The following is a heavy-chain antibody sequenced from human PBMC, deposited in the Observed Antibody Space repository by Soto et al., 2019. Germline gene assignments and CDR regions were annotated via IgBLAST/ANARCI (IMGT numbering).Heavy chain of an antibody. V-gene: IGHV4-31*03. CDR1: GGSISSGNYY. Sequence: QVQLQESGPGLVKPSETLSLTCTVSGGSISSGNYYWNWIRQHPGQGLEWIGHIHYNGSTSYNPSLKRRIAISLDPSKKHFSLRLSSVSAADTAMYYCASQVRAQFNFRYDSYYSMDVWGEGTTVTVSS. CDR2: IHYNGST. D-gene: IGHD1-1*01. CDR3: ASQVRAQFNFRYDSYYSMDV. J-gene: IGHJ6*03.